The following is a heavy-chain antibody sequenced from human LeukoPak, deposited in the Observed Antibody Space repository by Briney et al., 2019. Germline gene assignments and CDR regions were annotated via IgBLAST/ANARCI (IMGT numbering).Heavy chain of an antibody. V-gene: IGHV3-21*01. CDR1: GFTFSSYS. J-gene: IGHJ6*02. D-gene: IGHD6-13*01. CDR2: ISSSSSYI. Sequence: PGGSLRLSCAASGFTFSSYSMNWVRQAPGKGLEWVSSISSSSSYIYYADSVKGRFAISRDNAKNSLYLQMNSLRAEDTAVYYCARDWTNLPYSSSWYRPRTHWENGMDVWGQGTTVTVSS. CDR3: ARDWTNLPYSSSWYRPRTHWENGMDV.